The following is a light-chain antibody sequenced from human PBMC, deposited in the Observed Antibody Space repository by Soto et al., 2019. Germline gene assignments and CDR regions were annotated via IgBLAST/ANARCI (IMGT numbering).Light chain of an antibody. CDR2: GAS. J-gene: IGKJ1*01. Sequence: IVMTQSPATLSVSPGERATLSCRASQSVSSNLAWYQQKPGQAPRLLIYGASTRATGIPARFSGSGSGTEFTLTISSLQSEDFAVYYCQQYNNWPSTTFGQGTKV. V-gene: IGKV3-15*01. CDR3: QQYNNWPSTT. CDR1: QSVSSN.